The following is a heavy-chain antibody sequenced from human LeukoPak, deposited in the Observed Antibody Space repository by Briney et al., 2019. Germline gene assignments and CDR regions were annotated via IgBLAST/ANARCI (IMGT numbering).Heavy chain of an antibody. CDR2: IYYSGST. Sequence: SSETLSLTCTVSGGSISSGGYYWSWIRQHPGKGLEWIGYIYYSGSTYYNPSLKSRVTISVDTSKNQFSLKLSSVTAADTAVYYCARETIAAAGRYNWFDPWGQGTLVTVSS. CDR1: GGSISSGGYY. J-gene: IGHJ5*02. CDR3: ARETIAAAGRYNWFDP. D-gene: IGHD6-13*01. V-gene: IGHV4-31*03.